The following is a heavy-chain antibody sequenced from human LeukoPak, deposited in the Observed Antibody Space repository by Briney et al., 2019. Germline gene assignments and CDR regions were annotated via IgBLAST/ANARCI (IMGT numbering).Heavy chain of an antibody. CDR2: ISGSGGST. Sequence: GGSLRLSCAASGFTFSSYAMSWVRQAPGKGLEWVSAISGSGGSTYYADSVKGRFTISRDNSKNTLYLQMNSLRAEDTAVYHCAKDLLAAAVLYYFDYWGQGTLVTVSS. CDR3: AKDLLAAAVLYYFDY. V-gene: IGHV3-23*01. D-gene: IGHD6-13*01. CDR1: GFTFSSYA. J-gene: IGHJ4*02.